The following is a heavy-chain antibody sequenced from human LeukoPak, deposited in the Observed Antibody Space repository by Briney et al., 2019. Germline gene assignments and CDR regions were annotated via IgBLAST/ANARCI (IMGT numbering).Heavy chain of an antibody. CDR3: ARDYSSSWYRAYFDY. D-gene: IGHD6-13*01. J-gene: IGHJ4*02. CDR1: GFIFRGSA. V-gene: IGHV3-21*01. Sequence: GGSLRLSCAASGFIFRGSAMHWVRQAPGKGLEWVSSISSSSSYIYYADSVKGRFTISRDNAKNSLYLQMNSLRAEDTAVYYCARDYSSSWYRAYFDYWGQGTLVTVSS. CDR2: ISSSSSYI.